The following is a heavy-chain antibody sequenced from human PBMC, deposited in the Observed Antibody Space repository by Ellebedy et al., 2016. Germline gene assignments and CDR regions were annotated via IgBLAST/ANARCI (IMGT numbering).Heavy chain of an antibody. CDR3: ARGFTSSWYNWFDP. CDR1: GFTFSDYY. D-gene: IGHD6-13*01. Sequence: GESLKISXAASGFTFSDYYMSWIRQAPGKGLEWVSYISSSSSYTNYADSVKGRFTISRDNAKNSLYLQMSSLRAEDTAAYYCARGFTSSWYNWFDPWGQGTLVTVSS. CDR2: ISSSSSYT. J-gene: IGHJ5*02. V-gene: IGHV3-11*06.